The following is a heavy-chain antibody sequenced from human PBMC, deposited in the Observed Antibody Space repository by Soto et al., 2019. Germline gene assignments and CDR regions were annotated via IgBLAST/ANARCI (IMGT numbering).Heavy chain of an antibody. D-gene: IGHD1-1*01. CDR1: GGSISSSNW. Sequence: QVQLQESGPGLVKPSGTLSLTCAVSGGSISSSNWWSWVRQPPGKGLVWIGEIYHSGSTIYNPSLKSRVTISVDKSKNQFSLKLSSVTAADTAVYYCARAESYWNAGVFDYWGQGTLVTVSS. CDR3: ARAESYWNAGVFDY. CDR2: IYHSGST. V-gene: IGHV4-4*02. J-gene: IGHJ4*02.